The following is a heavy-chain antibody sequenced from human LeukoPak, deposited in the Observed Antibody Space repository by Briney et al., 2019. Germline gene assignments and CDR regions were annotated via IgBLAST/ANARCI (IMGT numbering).Heavy chain of an antibody. Sequence: GKSLRLSCAASGFTFSNYRMNWVRQAPGKGLELVSHISSVSSSIYYADSVKGRFTMSRDNAKNSLYLQMNSLRAEDTAVYHCARYSSGWSIDYWGQGSLVTVSS. CDR2: ISSVSSSI. CDR3: ARYSSGWSIDY. CDR1: GFTFSNYR. V-gene: IGHV3-48*01. D-gene: IGHD6-19*01. J-gene: IGHJ4*02.